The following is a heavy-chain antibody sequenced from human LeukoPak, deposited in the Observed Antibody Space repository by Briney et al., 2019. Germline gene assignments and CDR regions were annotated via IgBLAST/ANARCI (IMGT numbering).Heavy chain of an antibody. CDR1: GASISTYY. V-gene: IGHV4-59*08. J-gene: IGHJ4*02. CDR3: ARWRGSYYYDSSGFYDY. D-gene: IGHD3-22*01. CDR2: IYYSGST. Sequence: SETLSLTCAVPGASISTYYWSMIRQPPGRGLEWIGYIYYSGSTNYNPSLKSRVTISVDTSKNQFPLKLSSATAADTAMYYCARWRGSYYYDSSGFYDYWGQGTLVTVSS.